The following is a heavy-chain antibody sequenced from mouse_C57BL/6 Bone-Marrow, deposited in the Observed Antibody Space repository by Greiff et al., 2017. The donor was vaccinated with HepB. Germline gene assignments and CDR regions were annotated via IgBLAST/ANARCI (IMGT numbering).Heavy chain of an antibody. V-gene: IGHV5-9-1*02. J-gene: IGHJ4*01. CDR1: GFTFSSYA. CDR2: ISSGGDYI. CDR3: TRDPTGDYAMDY. D-gene: IGHD4-1*02. Sequence: EVKLVESGEGLVKPGGSLKLSCAASGFTFSSYAMSWVRQTPEKRLEWVAYISSGGDYIYYADTVKGRFTISRDNARNTLYLQMSSLKSEDTAMYYCTRDPTGDYAMDYWGQGTSVTVSS.